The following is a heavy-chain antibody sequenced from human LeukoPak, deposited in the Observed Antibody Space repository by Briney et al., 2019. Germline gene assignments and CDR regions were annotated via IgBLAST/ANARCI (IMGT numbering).Heavy chain of an antibody. Sequence: PGGSLRLSCAASAFTFSSYAMSWVRQAPGKGLEWVSAISGSGGSTYYADFVKGRFTISRDNAKNSLYLQMNSLRAEDTALYYCARESSSGFYYYYMDVWGKGTTVTVSS. J-gene: IGHJ6*03. CDR2: ISGSGGST. CDR1: AFTFSSYA. CDR3: ARESSSGFYYYYMDV. V-gene: IGHV3-23*01. D-gene: IGHD6-19*01.